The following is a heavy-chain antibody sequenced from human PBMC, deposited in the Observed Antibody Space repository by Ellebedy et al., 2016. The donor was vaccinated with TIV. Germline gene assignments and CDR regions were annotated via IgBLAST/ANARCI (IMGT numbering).Heavy chain of an antibody. CDR1: GGSFSGYY. Sequence: SETLSLTXAVYGGSFSGYYWSWIRQPPGKGLEWIGEINHSGSTNYNPSLKSRVTISVDTSKNQFSLKLSSVTAADTAVYYCARGRRYFDWLLYLKGWYFDLWGRGTLVTVSS. D-gene: IGHD3-9*01. CDR2: INHSGST. CDR3: ARGRRYFDWLLYLKGWYFDL. J-gene: IGHJ2*01. V-gene: IGHV4-34*01.